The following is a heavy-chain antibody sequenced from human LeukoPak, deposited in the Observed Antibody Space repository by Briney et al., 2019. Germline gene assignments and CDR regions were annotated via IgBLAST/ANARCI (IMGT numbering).Heavy chain of an antibody. CDR3: AKDRSWAIWFGELLYADY. CDR1: GYTFTSYY. CDR2: INPSGGST. D-gene: IGHD3-10*01. Sequence: ASVKVSCKASGYTFTSYYMHWVRQAPGQGLEWMGIINPSGGSTSYAQKFQGRVTMTRDTSTSTVYMELSSLRSEDTAVYYCAKDRSWAIWFGELLYADYWGQGTLVTVSS. V-gene: IGHV1-46*01. J-gene: IGHJ4*02.